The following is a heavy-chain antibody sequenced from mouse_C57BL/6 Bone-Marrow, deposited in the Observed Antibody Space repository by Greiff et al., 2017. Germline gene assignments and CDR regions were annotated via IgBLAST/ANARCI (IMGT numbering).Heavy chain of an antibody. J-gene: IGHJ2*01. CDR1: GYTFTGYW. CDR3: ARDSFDY. Sequence: VQLQQSGAELMKPGASVKLSCKATGYTFTGYWIEWVKQRPGHGLEWIGEILPGSGSTNYTEKFKGKATFTADTSSNTAYMQLSSLTTEDSAIYYCARDSFDYWGQGTTLTVSS. V-gene: IGHV1-9*01. CDR2: ILPGSGST.